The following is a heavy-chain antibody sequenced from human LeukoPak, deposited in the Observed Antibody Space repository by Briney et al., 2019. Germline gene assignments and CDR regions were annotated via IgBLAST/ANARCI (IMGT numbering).Heavy chain of an antibody. CDR2: IIPIFGTA. D-gene: IGHD1-26*01. CDR3: ARSNIVGATTSEWYFDL. Sequence: SAKVSCKASGGTFSSYAISWVRQAPGQGLEWMGGIIPIFGTANYAQKFQGRVTITADESTSTAYMELSSLRSEDTAVYYCARSNIVGATTSEWYFDLWGRGTLVTVSS. CDR1: GGTFSSYA. J-gene: IGHJ2*01. V-gene: IGHV1-69*13.